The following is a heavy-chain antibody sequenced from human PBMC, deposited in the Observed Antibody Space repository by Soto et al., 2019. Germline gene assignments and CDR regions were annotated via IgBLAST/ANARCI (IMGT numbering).Heavy chain of an antibody. CDR1: GGSVSSGSYY. V-gene: IGHV4-61*01. D-gene: IGHD3-3*01. J-gene: IGHJ4*02. Sequence: SETLSLTCTVSGGSVSSGSYYWSRIRQPPGKGLEWIGYIYYSGSTNYNPSLKSRVTISVDTSKNQFSLKLSSVTAADTAVYYCAGAATIFGVVILWGQGTLVTVSS. CDR3: AGAATIFGVVIL. CDR2: IYYSGST.